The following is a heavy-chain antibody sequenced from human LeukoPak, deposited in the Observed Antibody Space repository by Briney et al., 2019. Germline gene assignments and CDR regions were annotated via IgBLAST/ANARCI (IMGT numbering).Heavy chain of an antibody. D-gene: IGHD3-10*01. CDR3: ARGGDRSFDN. CDR1: GVSISSNLW. V-gene: IGHV4-4*02. J-gene: IGHJ4*02. CDR2: IHHSGSI. Sequence: SGTRSLTCAVSGVSISSNLWWTWVRQPPGKGLEWIAEIHHSGSINYNPSLKSRVTISVDKAKNQFSLNLNSVTAADTAVYYCARGGDRSFDNWGQGTLVTVSS.